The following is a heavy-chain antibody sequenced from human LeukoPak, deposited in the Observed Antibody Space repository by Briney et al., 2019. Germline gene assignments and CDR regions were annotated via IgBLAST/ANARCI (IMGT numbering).Heavy chain of an antibody. CDR3: ANDRESGTYFDS. Sequence: GRSLRLSCAASGFIFTTYGMHWVRQAPGKGLEWVSGISGSGGSTYYADSVKGRFTSSRDNSKNTLYLQMNSLRAEDTAVYYCANDRESGTYFDSWGQGTLVTVSS. CDR2: ISGSGGST. CDR1: GFIFTTYG. V-gene: IGHV3-23*01. D-gene: IGHD1-26*01. J-gene: IGHJ4*02.